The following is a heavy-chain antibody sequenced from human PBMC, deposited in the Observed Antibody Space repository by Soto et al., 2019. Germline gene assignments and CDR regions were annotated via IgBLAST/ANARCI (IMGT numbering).Heavy chain of an antibody. D-gene: IGHD6-6*01. CDR2: ISDSGST. V-gene: IGHV3-23*01. CDR3: AKVRPLRDCTDSSCLGAFEL. CDR1: GFAFSSSA. J-gene: IGHJ3*01. Sequence: EVQLLESGGGLVQPGGSLRLSCAASGFAFSSSAMSWVRQAPGKGLEWVSAISDSGSTYYADSVKGRFTISRDNSKNTLYLQMNCLRGQDTAVHYCAKVRPLRDCTDSSCLGAFELWGQGIMVTVSS.